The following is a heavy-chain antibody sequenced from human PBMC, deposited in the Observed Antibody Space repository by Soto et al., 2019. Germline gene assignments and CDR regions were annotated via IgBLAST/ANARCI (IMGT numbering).Heavy chain of an antibody. V-gene: IGHV1-24*01. J-gene: IGHJ5*02. D-gene: IGHD2-2*01. CDR3: AIEGRRSYGFDL. CDR1: GYSLTDLY. Sequence: GASVKVSCKASGYSLTDLYIHWVRQAPGEGLEWLGGINPENGETTYAQRFLGRVTITEDTSANTPYMELSSLRSDDTAVYYCAIEGRRSYGFDLWGQGTMVTVSS. CDR2: INPENGET.